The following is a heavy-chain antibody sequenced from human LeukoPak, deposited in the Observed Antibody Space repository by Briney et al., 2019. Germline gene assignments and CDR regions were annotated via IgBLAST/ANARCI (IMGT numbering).Heavy chain of an antibody. Sequence: SAKVSCKASGGTFSSYAISWVRQAPGQGLEWMGGIIPIFGTANYAQKFQGRVTITADESTSTAYMELSILRSEDTAVYYCAWGEDNSSGWYEGFDYWGQGTLVTVSS. CDR3: AWGEDNSSGWYEGFDY. J-gene: IGHJ4*02. V-gene: IGHV1-69*13. CDR1: GGTFSSYA. CDR2: IIPIFGTA. D-gene: IGHD6-19*01.